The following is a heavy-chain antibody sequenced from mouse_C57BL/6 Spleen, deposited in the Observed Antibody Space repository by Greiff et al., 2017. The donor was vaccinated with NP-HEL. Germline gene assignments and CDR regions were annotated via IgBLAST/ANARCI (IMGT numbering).Heavy chain of an antibody. D-gene: IGHD1-1*01. J-gene: IGHJ1*03. V-gene: IGHV3-5*01. CDR1: GISITTGNYR. CDR2: IYYSGTI. CDR3: ARDGEIYYGSRDWYFDV. Sequence: VQLQQSGPGLVKPSQPVFLTCTVTGISITTGNYRWSWIRQFPGNKLEWIGYIYYSGTITYNPSLTSRTTITRDTPKNQFFLEMNSLTAEDTATYYCARDGEIYYGSRDWYFDVWGTGTTVTVSS.